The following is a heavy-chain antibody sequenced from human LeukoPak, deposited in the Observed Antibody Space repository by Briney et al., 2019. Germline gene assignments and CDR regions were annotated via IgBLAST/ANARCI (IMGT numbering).Heavy chain of an antibody. CDR1: GFTFSDYY. D-gene: IGHD6-13*01. Sequence: PGGSLRLSCEGSGFTFSDYYMSWIRQAPGKGLEWISYISNNGRSIYYADSVKGRFTISRDNSKNTLYLQMDSLRVEDTAVYYCARDSHVSGSTLTWAVNCFDPWGQGTLVTVSS. CDR3: ARDSHVSGSTLTWAVNCFDP. J-gene: IGHJ5*02. CDR2: ISNNGRSI. V-gene: IGHV3-11*04.